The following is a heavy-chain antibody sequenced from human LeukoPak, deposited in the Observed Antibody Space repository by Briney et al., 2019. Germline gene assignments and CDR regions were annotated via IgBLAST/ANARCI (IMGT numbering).Heavy chain of an antibody. Sequence: GESLKISCKGSGYSFTRYWIGWVRQMPGKGLEWMGIIYPGDSNTKYSPSFQGQVTISADSSITTVYLQWSSLKASDTAMYYCARQPLHSYGFHGFDYWGQGTLVTVSS. CDR3: ARQPLHSYGFHGFDY. J-gene: IGHJ4*02. CDR1: GYSFTRYW. D-gene: IGHD5-18*01. CDR2: IYPGDSNT. V-gene: IGHV5-51*01.